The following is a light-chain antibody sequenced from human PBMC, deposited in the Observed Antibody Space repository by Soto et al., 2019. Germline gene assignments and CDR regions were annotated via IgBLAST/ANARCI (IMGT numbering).Light chain of an antibody. V-gene: IGLV2-14*01. CDR1: SGDVGGYYY. CDR2: EVS. J-gene: IGLJ1*01. Sequence: QSALTQPASVSGSPGQSITISCTGTSGDVGGYYYVSWYQQLPGKAPKLMISEVSNRPSGVSNRFSGSKSGNTASLTISGLQAEDEDDYYCSSYTAGATIFGTGTKVTVL. CDR3: SSYTAGATI.